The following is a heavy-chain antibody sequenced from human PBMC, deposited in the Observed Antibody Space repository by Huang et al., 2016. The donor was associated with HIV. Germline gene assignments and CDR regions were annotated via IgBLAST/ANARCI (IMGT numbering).Heavy chain of an antibody. CDR3: ARGFGINYNHEAFDV. D-gene: IGHD3-10*01. J-gene: IGHJ3*01. CDR1: GYTFTNYD. Sequence: QIQLAQSGAEVKKPGASVKVSCKASGYTFTNYDINWVRQASGQGLEWMGGRNPKSGNLGYTNEFQGRVAILRNSSRNTSYLEVTSLTSEDTAVYYCARGFGINYNHEAFDVWGQGTMVTVSS. V-gene: IGHV1-8*01. CDR2: RNPKSGNL.